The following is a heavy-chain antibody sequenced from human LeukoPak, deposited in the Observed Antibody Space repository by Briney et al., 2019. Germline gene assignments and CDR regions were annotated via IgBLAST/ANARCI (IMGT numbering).Heavy chain of an antibody. J-gene: IGHJ6*03. CDR2: INPNSGGT. V-gene: IGHV1-2*02. D-gene: IGHD2-2*01. Sequence: ASVKVSCKASGGTFSSYEISWVRQAPGQGLEWMGWINPNSGGTNYAQKFQGRVTMTRDTSISTAYMELSRLRSDDTAVYYCARAYCSSTSCYYYMDVWGKGTTVTISS. CDR3: ARAYCSSTSCYYYMDV. CDR1: GGTFSSYE.